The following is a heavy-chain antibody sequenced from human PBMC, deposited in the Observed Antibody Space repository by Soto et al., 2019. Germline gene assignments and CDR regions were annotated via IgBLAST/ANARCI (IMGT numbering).Heavy chain of an antibody. J-gene: IGHJ6*02. Sequence: EVQLLESGGGLVQPGGSLRLSCAASGFTFTIDAMTWVRQARGKGLEWVSAISGSGSSTYYVDSVKGRFTISRDNSKNTLYLQMNSLRAEDTAIYYCAKDRIAARPLNGMDVWGQGTTVTVSS. CDR2: ISGSGSST. V-gene: IGHV3-23*01. CDR1: GFTFTIDA. CDR3: AKDRIAARPLNGMDV. D-gene: IGHD6-6*01.